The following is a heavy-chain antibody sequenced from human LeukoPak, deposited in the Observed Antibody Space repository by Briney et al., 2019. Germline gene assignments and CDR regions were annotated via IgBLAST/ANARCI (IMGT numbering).Heavy chain of an antibody. J-gene: IGHJ4*02. V-gene: IGHV3-23*01. Sequence: GGSLRLSCAASGFTFSRSAMTWVRQGPGTGLEFVASIIYSGGATYYADSVKGRFTISRGNSKNTLYLQMNSLRAEDTALYYCAKDGLYYDGSEHVYYFDSWGQGTLVTVSS. CDR3: AKDGLYYDGSEHVYYFDS. CDR1: GFTFSRSA. CDR2: IIYSGGAT. D-gene: IGHD3-22*01.